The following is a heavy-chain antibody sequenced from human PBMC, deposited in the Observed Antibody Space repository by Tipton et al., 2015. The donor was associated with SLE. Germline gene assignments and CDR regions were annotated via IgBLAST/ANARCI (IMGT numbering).Heavy chain of an antibody. Sequence: TLSLTCTVSGGSISGSNYYWGWIRQPPGKGLEWIGTIYYSGSTYYNPSLKGRVTISVDASKNQFSLKLSSVTAADTAVYYCARGGDAFDIWGQGTMVTVSS. V-gene: IGHV4-39*01. CDR3: ARGGDAFDI. J-gene: IGHJ3*02. CDR2: IYYSGST. D-gene: IGHD3-16*01. CDR1: GGSISGSNYY.